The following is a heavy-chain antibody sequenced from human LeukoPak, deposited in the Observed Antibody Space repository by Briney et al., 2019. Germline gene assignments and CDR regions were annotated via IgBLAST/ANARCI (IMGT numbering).Heavy chain of an antibody. J-gene: IGHJ4*02. V-gene: IGHV4-39*01. CDR3: ARPRSPYSGSYYAY. CDR1: GGSISSSSYY. D-gene: IGHD1-26*01. CDR2: IYYSGST. Sequence: AETLSLTCTVSGGSISSSSYYWGWIRQPPGKGLEWIGGIYYSGSTYYNPSLKSRVTISVDTSKNQFSLKLSSVTASDTAVYYCARPRSPYSGSYYAYWGQGTLVTVSS.